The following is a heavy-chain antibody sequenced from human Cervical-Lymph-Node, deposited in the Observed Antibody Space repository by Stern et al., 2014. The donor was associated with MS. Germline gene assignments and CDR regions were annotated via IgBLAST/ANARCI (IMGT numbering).Heavy chain of an antibody. V-gene: IGHV4-31*03. CDR2: ISYSGSA. CDR1: GGSVNDGGHY. J-gene: IGHJ4*01. Sequence: QLQLQESGPRVVKPSQTLSLSCTVSGGSVNDGGHYWTWIRQHPGKGLEWLGYISYSGSAIYSPSLKSRVTISLDTSKNHFSLNMTSVTAADTAMYFCASSGSYARYYFDLWGQGTLVTVSS. D-gene: IGHD1-26*01. CDR3: ASSGSYARYYFDL.